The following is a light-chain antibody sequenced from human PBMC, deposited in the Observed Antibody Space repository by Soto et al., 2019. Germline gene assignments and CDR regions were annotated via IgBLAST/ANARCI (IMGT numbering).Light chain of an antibody. CDR3: QQYSSYSP. CDR2: KAS. Sequence: DIQMTQSPSTLSASVGDRVTITCRASQNINSLLAWYQQKPGKAPKLLIYKASSLESGVPSRFSGNGTGTEFTLTISSLQPDDFATYYRQQYSSYSPFGGGTKVEIK. CDR1: QNINSL. V-gene: IGKV1-5*03. J-gene: IGKJ4*02.